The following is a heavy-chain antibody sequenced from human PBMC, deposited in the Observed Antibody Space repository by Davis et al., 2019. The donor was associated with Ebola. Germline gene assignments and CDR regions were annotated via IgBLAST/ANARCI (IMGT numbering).Heavy chain of an antibody. D-gene: IGHD2-21*02. Sequence: ASVKVSCKTSGYRFTDNNIHWARQAPGQGLEWMGIIHPRAAGLTTYAQKFQGRLTMTIDTSTTTVYMQLSSLRSEDTAVYYCARDREGDWTFDIWGQGTMVTVSS. V-gene: IGHV1-46*01. J-gene: IGHJ3*02. CDR2: IHPRAAGLT. CDR3: ARDREGDWTFDI. CDR1: GYRFTDNN.